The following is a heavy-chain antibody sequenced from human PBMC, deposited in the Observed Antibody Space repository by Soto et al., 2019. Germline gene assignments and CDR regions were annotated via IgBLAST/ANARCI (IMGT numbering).Heavy chain of an antibody. D-gene: IGHD3-16*01. J-gene: IGHJ3*02. V-gene: IGHV3-23*01. CDR2: ISGSGGST. Sequence: EVQLLESGGGLVQPGGSLRLSCAASGFTFSSYAMSWVRQAPGKGLEWISAISGSGGSTYYADSVKGRFTISRDNSKNTLYLQMSSLRGEDTAVYYCAKDGGRGYDAFDIWVQGTMVTVSS. CDR1: GFTFSSYA. CDR3: AKDGGRGYDAFDI.